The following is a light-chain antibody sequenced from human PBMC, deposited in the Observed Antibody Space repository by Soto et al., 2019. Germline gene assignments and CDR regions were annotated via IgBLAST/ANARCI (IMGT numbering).Light chain of an antibody. Sequence: EIVLTQSPGTPSLPPLERATLSFIASQSVSNNYLAWYQQKNGQAPRLLIYGASNRATGIPARFSGSGYGTDFNLTISSLETEDFAVYYCQQRSNWQVTFGQGTRLEIK. CDR3: QQRSNWQVT. V-gene: IGKV3D-11*02. CDR1: QSVSNNY. CDR2: GAS. J-gene: IGKJ5*01.